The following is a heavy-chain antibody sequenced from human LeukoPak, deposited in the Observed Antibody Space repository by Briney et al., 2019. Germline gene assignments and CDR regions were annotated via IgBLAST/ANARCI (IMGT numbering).Heavy chain of an antibody. J-gene: IGHJ4*02. Sequence: GGSLRLSCAASGFSFSNYWMHWVRQAPGKGLVWVSRISSDGSDTIYADSVKGRFTMSRDNAKNTLYLQMNSLRAEDTAVYYCASSGSYRFDYWGQGTLVTVSS. CDR1: GFSFSNYW. D-gene: IGHD1-26*01. V-gene: IGHV3-74*01. CDR3: ASSGSYRFDY. CDR2: ISSDGSDT.